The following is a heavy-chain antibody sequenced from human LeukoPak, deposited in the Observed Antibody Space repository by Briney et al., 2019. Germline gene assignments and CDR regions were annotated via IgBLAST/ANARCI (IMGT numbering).Heavy chain of an antibody. J-gene: IGHJ4*02. CDR1: GYTFTGYY. CDR2: INPNSGGT. D-gene: IGHD3-10*01. V-gene: IGHV1-2*02. Sequence: AASVKVSCKASGYTFTGYYMHWVRQAPGQGLEWMGWINPNSGGTNYAQKFQGRVTMTRDTSISTAYMELSRLRSDDTAVYYCARDLGYYYGSGSYDYWGQGTLVTVSS. CDR3: ARDLGYYYGSGSYDY.